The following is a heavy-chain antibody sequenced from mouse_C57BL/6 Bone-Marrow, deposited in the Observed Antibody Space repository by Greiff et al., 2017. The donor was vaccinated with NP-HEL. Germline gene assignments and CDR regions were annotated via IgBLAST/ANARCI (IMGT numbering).Heavy chain of an antibody. Sequence: QVQLKQSGAELARPGASVKLSCKASGYTFTSYGIRWVKQRTGQGLEWIGEIYPRSGNTYYNEKFKGKATLTADKSSSTAYMELRSLTSEDSAVYFCARLRGWLNGFAYWGQGTLVTVSA. CDR2: IYPRSGNT. CDR1: GYTFTSYG. D-gene: IGHD2-3*01. V-gene: IGHV1-81*01. J-gene: IGHJ3*01. CDR3: ARLRGWLNGFAY.